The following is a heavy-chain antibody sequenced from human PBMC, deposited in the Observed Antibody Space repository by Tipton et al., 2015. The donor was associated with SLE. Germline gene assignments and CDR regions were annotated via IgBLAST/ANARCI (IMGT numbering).Heavy chain of an antibody. Sequence: LRLSCTVSGGSISSYYWSWIRQPPGKGLEWIGYIYYSGSTNYNPSLKSRVTISVDTSKNQFSLKLSSVTAADTAVYYCARQGQQLVRPYFFGMDGLGQCTTVAVSS. CDR2: IYYSGST. D-gene: IGHD6-13*01. CDR3: ARQGQQLVRPYFFGMDG. CDR1: GGSISSYY. J-gene: IGHJ6*02. V-gene: IGHV4-59*08.